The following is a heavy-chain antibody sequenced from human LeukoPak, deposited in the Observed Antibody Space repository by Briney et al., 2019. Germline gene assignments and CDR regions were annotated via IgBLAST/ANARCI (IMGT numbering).Heavy chain of an antibody. CDR2: IRQDGNEK. Sequence: PGGSLRLSCAASGFTFSTYWMTWVRQAPGKGLEWVANIRQDGNEKNYGDSVKGRFTISRDNAKNSLYLQMTTLRAEDTAVYYCARDFSPQADSSTYFDAHDFWGQGTIVTVSS. J-gene: IGHJ3*01. CDR3: ARDFSPQADSSTYFDAHDF. D-gene: IGHD3-22*01. CDR1: GFTFSTYW. V-gene: IGHV3-7*01.